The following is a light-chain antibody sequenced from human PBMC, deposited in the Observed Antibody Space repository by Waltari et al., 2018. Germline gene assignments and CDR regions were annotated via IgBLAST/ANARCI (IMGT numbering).Light chain of an antibody. V-gene: IGKV3-20*01. Sequence: EVVLTPFPGTLSLSPGERATPFCRASQSFSTFLAWYQQKAGQAPRLLIYGASSRATGIPDRFSGSGSGTDFSLTISRLEPEDFAVYYCQNHERLPATFGQGTKVEIK. CDR1: QSFSTF. J-gene: IGKJ1*01. CDR3: QNHERLPAT. CDR2: GAS.